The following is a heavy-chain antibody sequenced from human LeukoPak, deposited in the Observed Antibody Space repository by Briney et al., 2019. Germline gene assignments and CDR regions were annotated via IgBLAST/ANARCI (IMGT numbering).Heavy chain of an antibody. D-gene: IGHD4-23*01. CDR2: IYHSGST. Sequence: PSGTLSLTCAVSGGSISSSNWWSWVRQPPGQGLEWIGEIYHSGSTNYNPSLKSRVTISVDKSKNQFSLKLSSVTAADTAVYYRARVRHPSRYGGNNYFDYWGQGTLVTVSS. CDR1: GGSISSSNW. V-gene: IGHV4-4*02. CDR3: ARVRHPSRYGGNNYFDY. J-gene: IGHJ4*02.